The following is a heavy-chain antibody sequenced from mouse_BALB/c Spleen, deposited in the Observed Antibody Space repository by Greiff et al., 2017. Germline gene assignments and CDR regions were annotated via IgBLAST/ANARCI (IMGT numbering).Heavy chain of an antibody. Sequence: EVHLVESGGGLVKPGGSLKLSCAASGFTFSSFGMHWVRQAPEKGLEWVAYISSGSSTIYYADTVKGRFTISRDNPKNTLFLQMTSLRSEDTAMYYCARRDGSYWYFDVWGAGTTVTVSS. CDR2: ISSGSSTI. J-gene: IGHJ1*01. CDR3: ARRDGSYWYFDV. D-gene: IGHD1-1*01. CDR1: GFTFSSFG. V-gene: IGHV5-17*02.